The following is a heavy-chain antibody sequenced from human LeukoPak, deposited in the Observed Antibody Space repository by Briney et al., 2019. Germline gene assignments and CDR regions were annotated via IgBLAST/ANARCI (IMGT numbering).Heavy chain of an antibody. D-gene: IGHD3-22*01. J-gene: IGHJ4*02. CDR2: IYYSGST. Sequence: SETLSLTRTVSGASISSSTDYWGWIRQPPGKGLEWIANIYYSGSTYYNPSLKSRVTISVDTSKNQFSLKLSSVTAADTAVYYCARGSDHYDSSGYYYWGQGTLVTVSS. V-gene: IGHV4-39*01. CDR3: ARGSDHYDSSGYYY. CDR1: GASISSSTDY.